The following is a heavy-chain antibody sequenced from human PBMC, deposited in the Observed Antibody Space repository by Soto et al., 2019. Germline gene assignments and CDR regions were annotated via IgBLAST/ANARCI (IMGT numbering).Heavy chain of an antibody. CDR3: AREYYDILTGPTFGGWFDP. J-gene: IGHJ5*02. D-gene: IGHD3-9*01. CDR1: GYTFTSYY. Sequence: ASVKVSCKASGYTFTSYYMHWVRQAPGQGLEWMGIVNPSGGSTSYAQKFQGRVTMTRDTSTSTVYMELSSLRSEDTAVYYCAREYYDILTGPTFGGWFDPWGQGTLVTVSS. V-gene: IGHV1-46*03. CDR2: VNPSGGST.